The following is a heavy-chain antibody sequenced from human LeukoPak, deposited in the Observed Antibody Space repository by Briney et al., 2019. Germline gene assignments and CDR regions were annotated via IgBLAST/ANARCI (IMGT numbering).Heavy chain of an antibody. CDR2: ISSSSSYI. J-gene: IGHJ4*02. V-gene: IGHV3-21*01. CDR1: GFTFSSYS. D-gene: IGHD2-2*02. CDR3: AREFPIVVVPAAITGSGYYDY. Sequence: GGSLRLSCAASGFTFSSYSMNWVRLAPGKGLEWVSSISSSSSYIYYADSVKGRFTISRDNAKNSLYLQMNSLRAEDTAVYYCAREFPIVVVPAAITGSGYYDYWGQGTLVTVSS.